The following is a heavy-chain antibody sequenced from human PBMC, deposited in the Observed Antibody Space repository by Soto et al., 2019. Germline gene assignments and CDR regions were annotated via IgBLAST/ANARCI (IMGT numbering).Heavy chain of an antibody. CDR2: IYWNDDK. CDR3: AHSAAKTITWIREDWCDP. D-gene: IGHD3-10*01. J-gene: IGHJ5*02. Sequence: QITLKESGPTLVKPTQTLTLTCTFSGFSLSTSGVGVGWIRQPPGKALEWLAIIYWNDDKRYSPSLKSRLTTTNDTSKNQVVLTMTNMDPVDTATYYGAHSAAKTITWIREDWCDPWGQGTLVTVSS. CDR1: GFSLSTSGVG. V-gene: IGHV2-5*01.